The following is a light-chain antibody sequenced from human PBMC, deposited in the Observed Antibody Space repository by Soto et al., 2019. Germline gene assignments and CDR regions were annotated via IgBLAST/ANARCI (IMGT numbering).Light chain of an antibody. CDR2: KAS. CDR3: QHYNSYSEA. CDR1: QTISSW. Sequence: DIQMTQSPSTLSGSVGDRVTITCRASQTISSWLAWYQQKPGKAPKLVLYKASTVNSGVPSRFSGSGSGTEFTLTISSLQPDDFATYYCQHYNSYSEAFGQGTKVELK. V-gene: IGKV1-5*03. J-gene: IGKJ1*01.